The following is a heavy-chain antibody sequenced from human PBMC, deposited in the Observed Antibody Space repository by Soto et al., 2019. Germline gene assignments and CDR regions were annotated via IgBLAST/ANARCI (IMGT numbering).Heavy chain of an antibody. J-gene: IGHJ4*02. CDR2: IWYDGSNK. Sequence: QVQLVESGGGVVQPGRSLRLSCAASGFTFSSYGMHWVRQAPGKGLEWVAVIWYDGSNKYYADYVKGRFTISRDNSKNTLYLQMNSLRAEDTAVYYCASSSHVETAMVFYWGQGTLVTVSS. CDR1: GFTFSSYG. CDR3: ASSSHVETAMVFY. D-gene: IGHD5-18*01. V-gene: IGHV3-33*01.